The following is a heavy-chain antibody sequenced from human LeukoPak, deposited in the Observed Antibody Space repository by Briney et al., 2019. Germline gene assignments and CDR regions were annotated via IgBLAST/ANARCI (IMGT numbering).Heavy chain of an antibody. CDR2: IYYSGST. J-gene: IGHJ4*02. CDR3: ARGRHNYDFWSGYYPYFDY. CDR1: GGSISSSSYY. Sequence: PSETLSLTCTVSGGSISSSSYYWSWIRQPPGKGLEWIGYIYYSGSTNYNPSLKSRVTISVDTSKNQFSLKLSSVTAADTAVYYCARGRHNYDFWSGYYPYFDYWGQGTLVTVSS. D-gene: IGHD3-3*01. V-gene: IGHV4-61*01.